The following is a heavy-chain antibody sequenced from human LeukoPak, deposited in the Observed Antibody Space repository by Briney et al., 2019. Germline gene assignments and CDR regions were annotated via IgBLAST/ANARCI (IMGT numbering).Heavy chain of an antibody. Sequence: SQTLSLTCTVSGGSISSGDYYWSWIRQPPGKGLEWIGYIYYSGSTYYNPSLKSRVTISVDTSKNQFSLKLSSVTAADTAVYYCARTDSSGYYGLNYWGQGTLVTVSS. D-gene: IGHD3-22*01. V-gene: IGHV4-30-4*01. CDR2: IYYSGST. J-gene: IGHJ4*02. CDR1: GGSISSGDYY. CDR3: ARTDSSGYYGLNY.